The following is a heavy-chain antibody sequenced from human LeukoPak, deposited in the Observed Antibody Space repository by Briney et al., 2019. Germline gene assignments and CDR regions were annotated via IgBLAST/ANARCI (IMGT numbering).Heavy chain of an antibody. D-gene: IGHD4-17*01. Sequence: AGRSLRLSCAASGFTFSSYAMHWVRQAPGKGLEWVAVISYDGSNKYYADSVKGRFTISRDNSKNTLYLQMNSLRAEDTAVYYCARGGNDYGDHGELNYWGQGTLVTVSS. CDR2: ISYDGSNK. J-gene: IGHJ4*02. CDR3: ARGGNDYGDHGELNY. CDR1: GFTFSSYA. V-gene: IGHV3-30*01.